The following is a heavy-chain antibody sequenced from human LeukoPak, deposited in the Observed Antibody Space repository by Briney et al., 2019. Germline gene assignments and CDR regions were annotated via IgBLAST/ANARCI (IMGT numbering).Heavy chain of an antibody. V-gene: IGHV4-59*01. CDR2: IYYSGST. D-gene: IGHD7-27*01. Sequence: SESLSLTCTVSDGSFSSYYWSWIRQPPGKGLEWIGYIYYSGSTNYNPSLKSRVTISVDTSKNLFSLKLSSVTAADTAVYYCASRKLGNDYWGQGTLVTVSS. CDR1: DGSFSSYY. J-gene: IGHJ4*02. CDR3: ASRKLGNDY.